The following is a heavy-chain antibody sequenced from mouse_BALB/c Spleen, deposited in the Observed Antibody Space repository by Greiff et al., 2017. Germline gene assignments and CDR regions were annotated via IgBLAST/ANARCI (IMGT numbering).Heavy chain of an antibody. J-gene: IGHJ4*01. CDR1: GDSITSGY. CDR3: ASQGDGNYRRGAMDY. D-gene: IGHD2-1*01. V-gene: IGHV3-8*02. Sequence: VQLQQSGPSLVKPSQTLSLTCSVTGDSITSGYWNWIRKFPGNKLEYMGYISYSGSTYYNPSLKSRISITRDTSKNQYYLQLNSVTTEDTATYYCASQGDGNYRRGAMDYWGQGTSVTVSS. CDR2: ISYSGST.